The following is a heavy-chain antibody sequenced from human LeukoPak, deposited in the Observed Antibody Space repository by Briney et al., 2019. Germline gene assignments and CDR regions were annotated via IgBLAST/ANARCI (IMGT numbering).Heavy chain of an antibody. CDR1: GASMNDYY. D-gene: IGHD4-11*01. CDR3: ACYSVLGRTFDC. CDR2: VHHSFSS. V-gene: IGHV4-59*01. Sequence: PSETLSLTCAVSGASMNDYYWSWIRQTPGKGLEWIGHVHHSFSSNFSPSLESRVTMSMDTSKSQFSLMVTSVTAADTAVYYCACYSVLGRTFDCWGQGTQVTVSS. J-gene: IGHJ4*02.